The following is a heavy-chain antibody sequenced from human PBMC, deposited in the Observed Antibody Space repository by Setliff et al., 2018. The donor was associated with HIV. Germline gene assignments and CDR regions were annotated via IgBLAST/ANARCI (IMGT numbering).Heavy chain of an antibody. CDR2: IYGDGRT. CDR1: GFNVSHNY. V-gene: IGHV3-53*01. D-gene: IGHD3-10*01. Sequence: RLSCAASGFNVSHNYMTWVRQAPGKGLEWVYIIYGDGRTYYADSVKGRFTISRDDSKNTVYLQMHSLRVEDTAVYYCARGVRWLDPWGEGTLVTVSS. J-gene: IGHJ5*02. CDR3: ARGVRWLDP.